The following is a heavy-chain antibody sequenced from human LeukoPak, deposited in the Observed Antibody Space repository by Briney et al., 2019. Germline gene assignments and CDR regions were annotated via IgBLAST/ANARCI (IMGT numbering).Heavy chain of an antibody. CDR3: ALSSSWLKDYYYGMDV. D-gene: IGHD6-13*01. CDR1: GFTFSSYA. Sequence: PGGSLRLSCSASGFTFSSYAMHWVRQAPGRGLEYVSAISSNGGSTYYADSVKGRFTISRDNSKNTLHLQMSSLRAEDTAVYYCALSSSWLKDYYYGMDVWGKGTTVTVSS. V-gene: IGHV3-64D*06. J-gene: IGHJ6*04. CDR2: ISSNGGST.